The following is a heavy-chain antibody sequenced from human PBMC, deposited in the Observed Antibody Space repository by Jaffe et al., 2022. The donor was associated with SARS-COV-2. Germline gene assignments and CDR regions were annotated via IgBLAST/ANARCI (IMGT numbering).Heavy chain of an antibody. CDR1: GYRFSFFD. Sequence: QVLLVQSGPVMKTPGASLKVSCKTSGYRFSFFDISWVRQAPGQGLEWMAWINGYTGRANYAQNLQGRVTVTTDASTNTSYLEVRSLRSDDTAIYYCARRTGGAVTFFDFWGQGTLVTVSS. J-gene: IGHJ4*02. D-gene: IGHD2-21*02. V-gene: IGHV1-18*01. CDR3: ARRTGGAVTFFDF. CDR2: INGYTGRA.